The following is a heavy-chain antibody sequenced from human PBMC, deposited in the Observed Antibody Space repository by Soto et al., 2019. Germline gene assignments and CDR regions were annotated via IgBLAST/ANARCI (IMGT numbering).Heavy chain of an antibody. V-gene: IGHV5-51*01. D-gene: IGHD2-2*01. J-gene: IGHJ6*02. CDR1: GYSFTSYW. Sequence: PGESLKISCKGSGYSFTSYWIGWVRQMPGKGLEWMGIIYPGDSDTRYSPSFQGQVTISADKSISTAYLQWSSLKASDTAMYYCARHGVYCSSTSCPYGMDVWGQGTTVNLSS. CDR3: ARHGVYCSSTSCPYGMDV. CDR2: IYPGDSDT.